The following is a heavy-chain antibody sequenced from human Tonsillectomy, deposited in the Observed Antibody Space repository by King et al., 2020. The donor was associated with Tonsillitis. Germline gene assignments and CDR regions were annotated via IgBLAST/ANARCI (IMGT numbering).Heavy chain of an antibody. V-gene: IGHV1-69*01. CDR2: IVPVFGTP. CDR1: GGTFSSYA. CDR3: ARRYYSDTSGYYFDS. D-gene: IGHD3-22*01. Sequence: QLVQSGAEVMQPGSSVKVSCKASGGTFSSYAISWVRQAPGQGLEWMGGIVPVFGTPNYAQKFQGRVTITADESTSTVYMELSSLRSEDTALYYCARRYYSDTSGYYFDSWGQGTLVTVSS. J-gene: IGHJ4*02.